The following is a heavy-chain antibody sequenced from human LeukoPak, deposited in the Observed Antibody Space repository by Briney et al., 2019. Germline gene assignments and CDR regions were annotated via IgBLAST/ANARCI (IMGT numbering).Heavy chain of an antibody. CDR2: ISSSSSYI. J-gene: IGHJ6*02. CDR1: GFTFSSYS. Sequence: GGSLRLSCAASGFTFSSYSMNWVRQAPGRGLEWVSSISSSSSYIYYADSVEGRFTISRDNAKNSLYLQMNSLRAEDTAVYYCARDKYGDYVSDVWGQGTTVTVSS. CDR3: ARDKYGDYVSDV. D-gene: IGHD4-17*01. V-gene: IGHV3-21*01.